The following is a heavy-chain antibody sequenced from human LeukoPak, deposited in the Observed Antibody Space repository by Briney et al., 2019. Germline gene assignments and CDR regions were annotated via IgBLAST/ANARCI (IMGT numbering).Heavy chain of an antibody. CDR3: AITYSSSWSSSYYFDY. J-gene: IGHJ4*02. Sequence: SETLSLTCTVSGGSISSGGYYWSWIRQHPGKGLEWIGYIYYSGSTYYNPSLKSRVTISVDTSKNQFSLKLSSVTAADTAVYYCAITYSSSWSSSYYFDYWGQGTLVTVSS. CDR1: GGSISSGGYY. V-gene: IGHV4-31*03. D-gene: IGHD6-13*01. CDR2: IYYSGST.